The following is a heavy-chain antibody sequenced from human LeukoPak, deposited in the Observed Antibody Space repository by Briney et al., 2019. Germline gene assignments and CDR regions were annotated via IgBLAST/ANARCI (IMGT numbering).Heavy chain of an antibody. J-gene: IGHJ4*02. CDR1: GGTFLSYA. CDR2: IIPVFGKA. CDR3: ARSPTTVTTLDY. Sequence: SVKVSCKASGGTFLSYAINWVRQAPGQGLEWMGGIIPVFGKATYAQNFQGRLTITADESTSTAYMELSSLRSEDTAMFYCARSPTTVTTLDYWGQGTLVTVSS. D-gene: IGHD4-11*01. V-gene: IGHV1-69*13.